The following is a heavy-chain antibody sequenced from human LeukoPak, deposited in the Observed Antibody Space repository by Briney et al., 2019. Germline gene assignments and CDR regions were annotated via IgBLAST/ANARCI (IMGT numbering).Heavy chain of an antibody. CDR2: INPSGGST. D-gene: IGHD1-26*01. Sequence: GPVKVSCKASGYTFSSYYMHWVRQAPGQGLEWMGIINPSGGSTSYAQKFQGRVTMTRDTSTSTVYMELSSLRSEDTAVYYCARSMPGRPFPYYWGQGTLVTVSS. V-gene: IGHV1-46*01. CDR3: ARSMPGRPFPYY. J-gene: IGHJ4*02. CDR1: GYTFSSYY.